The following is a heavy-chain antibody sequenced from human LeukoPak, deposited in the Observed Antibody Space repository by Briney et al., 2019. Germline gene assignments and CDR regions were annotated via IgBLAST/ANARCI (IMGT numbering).Heavy chain of an antibody. V-gene: IGHV3-30*04. CDR3: ASGSDSSGWYAEVLDY. CDR2: ISYDGSNK. J-gene: IGHJ4*02. Sequence: PGGSLRLSCAASGFTFSSYAMHWVRQAPGKGLEWVAVISYDGSNKYYADSVKGRFTISRDNSKNTLYLQTNSLRAEDTAVYYCASGSDSSGWYAEVLDYWGQGTLVTVSS. D-gene: IGHD6-19*01. CDR1: GFTFSSYA.